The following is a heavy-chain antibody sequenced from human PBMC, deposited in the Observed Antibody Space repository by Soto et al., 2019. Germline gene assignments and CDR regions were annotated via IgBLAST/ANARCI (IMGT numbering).Heavy chain of an antibody. Sequence: QVQLQQWGAGLLKPSETLSLTCAVSSGPFSGYYWSWIRQSPGKGLEWIGEISHSGSTNYNPSLKSRVTIPVDTSKNQFSLKLSSVTAADTAVYYCAISYITNDAFDIWGQGTLVTVSS. CDR3: AISYITNDAFDI. CDR1: SGPFSGYY. J-gene: IGHJ3*02. D-gene: IGHD1-1*01. V-gene: IGHV4-34*01. CDR2: ISHSGST.